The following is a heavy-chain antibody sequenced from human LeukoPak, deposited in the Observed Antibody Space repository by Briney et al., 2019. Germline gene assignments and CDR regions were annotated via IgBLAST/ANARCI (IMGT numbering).Heavy chain of an antibody. Sequence: PSETLSLTRTVSGGSISSYYWSWIRQPPGKGLEWIGYIYYSGSTNYNPSLKSRVTISVDTSKNKFSLKLSSVTAADTAVYYCARGFIGPDYDFWSGPNWCDPWGQGTLVTVSS. CDR1: GGSISSYY. D-gene: IGHD3-3*01. V-gene: IGHV4-59*01. CDR2: IYYSGST. J-gene: IGHJ5*02. CDR3: ARGFIGPDYDFWSGPNWCDP.